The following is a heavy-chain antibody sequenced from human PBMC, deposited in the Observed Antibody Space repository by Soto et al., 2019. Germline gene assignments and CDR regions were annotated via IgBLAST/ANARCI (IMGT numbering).Heavy chain of an antibody. Sequence: SETLSLTCAVYGGSFSGYYWSWIRQPPGKGLEWIGEINHSGSTNYNPSLKSRVTISVDTSKNQFSLKLSSVTAADTAVYYCARGSRSSRYYYYYYMDVWGKGTTVTVSS. V-gene: IGHV4-34*01. CDR2: INHSGST. J-gene: IGHJ6*03. CDR3: ARGSRSSRYYYYYYMDV. CDR1: GGSFSGYY.